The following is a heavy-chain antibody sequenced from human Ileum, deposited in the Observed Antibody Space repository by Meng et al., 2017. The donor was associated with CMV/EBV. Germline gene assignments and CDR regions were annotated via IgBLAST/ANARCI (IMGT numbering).Heavy chain of an antibody. CDR1: VASLSSSTYY. CDR2: IYYSGNT. J-gene: IGHJ4*02. D-gene: IGHD5-12*01. CDR3: ARAKLGLRDDGQSFDY. Sequence: SETLSLTCTVSVASLSSSTYYWVWIRQPPGKGLEWIGSIYYSGNTFYNSSLKSRVTISADTSKNQFSLKLTSVTAADTAVYYCARAKLGLRDDGQSFDYWGQGTLVTVSS. V-gene: IGHV4-39*07.